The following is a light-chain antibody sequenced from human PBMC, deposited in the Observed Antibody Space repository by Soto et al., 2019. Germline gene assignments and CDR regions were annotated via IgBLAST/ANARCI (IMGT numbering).Light chain of an antibody. CDR2: DAS. V-gene: IGKV1-5*01. Sequence: DLQMTPSPSTLSASVGVRGTIPCRASQSIGTWLAWYQQKPGKAPKLLIYDASSLESGVPSRFRGSGSGTEFTLTISSLQPDDFATYYCQHYNSYSETFGQGTKVDNK. CDR3: QHYNSYSET. CDR1: QSIGTW. J-gene: IGKJ1*01.